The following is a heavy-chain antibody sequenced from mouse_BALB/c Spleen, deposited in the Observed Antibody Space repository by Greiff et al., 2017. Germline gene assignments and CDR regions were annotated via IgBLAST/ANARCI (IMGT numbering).Heavy chain of an antibody. V-gene: IGHV5-9*03. CDR3: ARYTEGTGGAMDY. Sequence: EVQVVESGGGLVKPGGSLKLSCAASGFTFSSYTMSWVRQTPEKRLEWVATISSGGGNTYYPDSVKGRFTISRDNAKNNLYLQMSSLRSEDTALYYCARYTEGTGGAMDYWGQGTSVTVSS. J-gene: IGHJ4*01. D-gene: IGHD4-1*01. CDR2: ISSGGGNT. CDR1: GFTFSSYT.